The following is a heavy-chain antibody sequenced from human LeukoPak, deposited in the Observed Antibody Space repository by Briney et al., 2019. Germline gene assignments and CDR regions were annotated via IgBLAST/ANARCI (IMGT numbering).Heavy chain of an antibody. CDR1: GYSISSGYY. D-gene: IGHD4-17*01. CDR2: IYHSGST. CDR3: ARGGADYGDPGYYYYYYYMDV. J-gene: IGHJ6*03. V-gene: IGHV4-38-2*02. Sequence: PSETLSLTCTVSGYSISSGYYWGWIRQPPGKGLEWIGSIYHSGSTYYNPSLKSRVTISVDTSKNQFSLKLSSVTAADTAAYYCARGGADYGDPGYYYYYYYMDVGGKGTTVTVSS.